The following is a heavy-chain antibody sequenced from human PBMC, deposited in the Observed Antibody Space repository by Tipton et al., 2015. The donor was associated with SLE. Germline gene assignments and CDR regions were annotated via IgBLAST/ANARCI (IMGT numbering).Heavy chain of an antibody. Sequence: SLRLSCAASGFTFSSYAMHWVRQAPGKGLEWVAVISYDGSNKYYADSVKGRFTISRDNSKNTLYLQMNSLRAEDTAVYYCAIEYSSSSFDYWGQGTLVTVSS. D-gene: IGHD6-6*01. J-gene: IGHJ4*02. V-gene: IGHV3-30-3*01. CDR3: AIEYSSSSFDY. CDR2: ISYDGSNK. CDR1: GFTFSSYA.